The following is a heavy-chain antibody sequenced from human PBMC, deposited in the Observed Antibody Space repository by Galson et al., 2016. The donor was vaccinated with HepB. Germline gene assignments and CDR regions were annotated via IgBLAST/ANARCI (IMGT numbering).Heavy chain of an antibody. CDR3: AKDIQSDFWSGFEPDYYYGMDV. CDR2: ISYDGSIK. Sequence: SLRLSCAASGFTFSRHGMHWVRQAPGKGLEWVAVISYDGSIKYYVDSVKGRFTISRDNSKNTLYLRMNTLRVEDTAVYYCAKDIQSDFWSGFEPDYYYGMDVWGQGTTVTVSS. D-gene: IGHD3-3*01. CDR1: GFTFSRHG. V-gene: IGHV3-30*18. J-gene: IGHJ6*02.